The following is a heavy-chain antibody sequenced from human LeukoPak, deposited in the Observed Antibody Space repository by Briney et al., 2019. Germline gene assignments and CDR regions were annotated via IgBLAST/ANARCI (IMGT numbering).Heavy chain of an antibody. D-gene: IGHD3-3*01. CDR3: ARVRIFGVVKGYWFDP. CDR1: GFTFSSYS. V-gene: IGHV3-48*04. Sequence: GGSLRLSCAASGFTFSSYSMNWVRQAPGKGLEWVSYISSSSSTIYYADSVKGRFTISRDNAKNSLYLQMNSLRAEDTAVYYCARVRIFGVVKGYWFDPWGQGTLVTVSS. J-gene: IGHJ5*02. CDR2: ISSSSSTI.